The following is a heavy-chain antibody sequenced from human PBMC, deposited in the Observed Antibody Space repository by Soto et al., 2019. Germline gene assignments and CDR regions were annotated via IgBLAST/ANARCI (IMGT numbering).Heavy chain of an antibody. J-gene: IGHJ6*02. Sequence: QVQLVQSGAEVRKPGSSVRVACKASGDKFSTYAINWVRQVPGQGLAWLGGIITFFGAAMYAQKFQGRVTITADESPTTAYMELSSLRSEDTAVYYCARAVNERFRGYGMDVWGQGTTVTVSS. D-gene: IGHD1-1*01. CDR3: ARAVNERFRGYGMDV. V-gene: IGHV1-69*01. CDR1: GDKFSTYA. CDR2: IITFFGAA.